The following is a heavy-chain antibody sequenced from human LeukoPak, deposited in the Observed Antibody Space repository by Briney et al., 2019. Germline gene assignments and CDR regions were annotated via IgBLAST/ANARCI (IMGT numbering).Heavy chain of an antibody. CDR1: GGSISSYY. J-gene: IGHJ5*02. CDR3: VRHDNYPEFKRGFDP. V-gene: IGHV4-4*07. Sequence: PSETLSLTCTVSGGSISSYYWSWIRQPAGKGLEWIGRIYTSGSTNYNPSLKSRVTMSVDTSKNQFSLRLSSVTAADTAIYYCVRHDNYPEFKRGFDPRGQGTLVTVSS. CDR2: IYTSGST. D-gene: IGHD3-10*01.